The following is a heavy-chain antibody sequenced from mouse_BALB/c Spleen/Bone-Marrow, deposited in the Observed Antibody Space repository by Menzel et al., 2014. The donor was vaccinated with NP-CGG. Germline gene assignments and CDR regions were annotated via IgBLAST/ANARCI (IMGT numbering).Heavy chain of an antibody. J-gene: IGHJ3*01. D-gene: IGHD2-4*01. CDR1: GFTFXSYG. V-gene: IGHV5-9-2*01. Sequence: EVQLVESGGDLVKPGGSLKLSCAASGFTFXSYGMSWVRQTPEKRLEWVATISGGGSYIYYADNVKGRFIISRDNAKNNLYLQVRSLRSEDTALYYCAREGYDYDWFADWGQGTLVTVSA. CDR3: AREGYDYDWFAD. CDR2: ISGGGSYI.